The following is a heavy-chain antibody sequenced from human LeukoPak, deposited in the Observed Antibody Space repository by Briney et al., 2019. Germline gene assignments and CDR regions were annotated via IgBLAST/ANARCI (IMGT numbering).Heavy chain of an antibody. D-gene: IGHD2-2*01. CDR1: GGSISSYY. J-gene: IGHJ4*02. CDR2: IYYSGST. V-gene: IGHV4-59*01. Sequence: PSETLSLTCTVSGGSISSYYWSWIRQPPGKGLEWIGYIYYSGSTNYNPSLKSRVTISVDTSKNQFSLKLSSVTAADTAVYYCARGRGPAAIFFDYWGQGTLVTVSS. CDR3: ARGRGPAAIFFDY.